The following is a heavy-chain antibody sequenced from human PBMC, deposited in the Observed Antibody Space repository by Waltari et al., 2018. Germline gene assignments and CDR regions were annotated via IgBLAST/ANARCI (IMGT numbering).Heavy chain of an antibody. CDR3: AGLSVGATSPAAKSFDY. D-gene: IGHD1-26*01. Sequence: QVQLQESGPGLVKPSETLSLTCTVSGYSISSGYYWGWIRQPPGKGLEWIGSIYHSGRTYYNPSLTSRVTITVDTSKNQFSLKLSLVTAADTAVYYCAGLSVGATSPAAKSFDYWGQGTLVTVSS. V-gene: IGHV4-38-2*02. J-gene: IGHJ4*02. CDR2: IYHSGRT. CDR1: GYSISSGYY.